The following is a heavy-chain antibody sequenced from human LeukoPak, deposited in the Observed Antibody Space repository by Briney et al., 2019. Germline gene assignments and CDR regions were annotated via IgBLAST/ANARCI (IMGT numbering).Heavy chain of an antibody. CDR2: IYYSGST. J-gene: IGHJ4*02. Sequence: PSETLSLTCTVSGGSISSSSYYWGWIRQPPGKGLEWIGSIYYSGSTYYNPSLKSRVTISVDTSKNQFSLKLSSVTAADTAVYYCARARVGSMITFGGVIHYFDYWGQGTLVTVSS. CDR1: GGSISSSSYY. CDR3: ARARVGSMITFGGVIHYFDY. D-gene: IGHD3-16*02. V-gene: IGHV4-39*07.